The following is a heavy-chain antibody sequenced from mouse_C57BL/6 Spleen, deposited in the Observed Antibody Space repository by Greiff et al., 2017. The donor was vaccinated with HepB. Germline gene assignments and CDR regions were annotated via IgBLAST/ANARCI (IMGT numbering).Heavy chain of an antibody. CDR2: IDPSDSYT. CDR3: ARAYYSKGDWFAY. D-gene: IGHD2-5*01. V-gene: IGHV1-69*01. Sequence: QQSCKASGYTFTSYWMHWVKQRPGQGLEWIVEIDPSDSYTNYNQKFKGKSTLTVDKSSSTAYMQLSSLTSEDSAVYYCARAYYSKGDWFAYWGQGTLVTVSA. J-gene: IGHJ3*01. CDR1: GYTFTSYW.